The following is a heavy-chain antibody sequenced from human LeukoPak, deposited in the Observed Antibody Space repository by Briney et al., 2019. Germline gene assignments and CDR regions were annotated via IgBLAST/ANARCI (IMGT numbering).Heavy chain of an antibody. CDR2: ISGSGGST. CDR1: GFTFSSYA. D-gene: IGHD2-2*01. Sequence: GGSLRLSCAASGFTFSSYAMSWVRQAPGKGLEWVSAISGSGGSTYYADSVKGRFTISRDNSKNTLYLQMNSLRAEDTAVYYCAKDGVVPAAMMYWFDPWGQGTLVTVSS. V-gene: IGHV3-23*01. CDR3: AKDGVVPAAMMYWFDP. J-gene: IGHJ5*02.